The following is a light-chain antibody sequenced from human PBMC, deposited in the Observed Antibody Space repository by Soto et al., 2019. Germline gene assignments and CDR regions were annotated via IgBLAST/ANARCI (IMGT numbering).Light chain of an antibody. CDR3: QQNNRYPWT. J-gene: IGKJ1*01. CDR1: QNINNW. CDR2: KAS. Sequence: DIQMTQSPSTLPASVGDRVTITCRASQNINNWLAWYQQKPGKGPSLLIYKASNLESGVSSRFSGSGSGTEFTLTISSLQPDDIGTYYCQQNNRYPWTVGQGNKVDIK. V-gene: IGKV1-5*03.